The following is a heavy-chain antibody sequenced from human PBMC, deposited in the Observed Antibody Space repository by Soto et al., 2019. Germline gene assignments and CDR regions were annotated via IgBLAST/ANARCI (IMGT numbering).Heavy chain of an antibody. V-gene: IGHV1-69*10. Sequence: GASVKVSCKPSGHTFSSYTISWVRQAPGQGLEWMGGVIPILGMTYYAQKFQDRLTIIADKSSITAYMDLSSLTSEDTAVYYGTAGVAGPRNFDFWGHGTLVTVSS. CDR2: VIPILGMT. CDR3: TAGVAGPRNFDF. J-gene: IGHJ4*01. CDR1: GHTFSSYT. D-gene: IGHD2-15*01.